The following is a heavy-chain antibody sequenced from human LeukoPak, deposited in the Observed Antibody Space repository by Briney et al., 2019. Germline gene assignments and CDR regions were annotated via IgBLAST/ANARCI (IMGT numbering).Heavy chain of an antibody. Sequence: GESLKISCKGSGYIFTSHWIGWVRQMPGKGLEGMGIIYPDDSDTRYSPSFQGQVTISADKSISTAYLQWSSLKASDTAMYYCARQAAADDYYGMDVWGQGTTVTVSS. CDR2: IYPDDSDT. V-gene: IGHV5-51*01. CDR3: ARQAAADDYYGMDV. CDR1: GYIFTSHW. J-gene: IGHJ6*02. D-gene: IGHD6-13*01.